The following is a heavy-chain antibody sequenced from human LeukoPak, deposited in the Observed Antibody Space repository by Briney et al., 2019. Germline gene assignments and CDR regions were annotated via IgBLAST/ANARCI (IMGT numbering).Heavy chain of an antibody. D-gene: IGHD2-8*01. CDR1: GFTFSSYS. CDR2: IKLDGSEK. Sequence: GGSLRLSCAASGFTFSSYSMNWVRQAPGKGLEWVANIKLDGSEKYYVDSVKGRFTISRDNAKKSLYLQMNSLRDEDTAVYYCARQNGVGLFSLPGGQGILVTVSS. CDR3: ARQNGVGLFSLP. J-gene: IGHJ4*02. V-gene: IGHV3-7*01.